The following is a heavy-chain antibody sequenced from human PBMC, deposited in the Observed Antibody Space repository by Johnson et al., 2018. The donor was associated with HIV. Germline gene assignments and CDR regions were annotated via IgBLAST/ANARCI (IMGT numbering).Heavy chain of an antibody. J-gene: IGHJ3*02. CDR1: GFTFSDFY. Sequence: QVQLVESGGGLVKPGGSLRLSCAASGFTFSDFYMSWIRQAPGRGLEWISYISTTGTTIYYPGSVKGRFTISRDNSKNTLYLQMNSLRAEDTAVYYCAKWSSSWTDAFDIWGQGTMVTVSS. CDR2: ISTTGTTI. V-gene: IGHV3-11*01. D-gene: IGHD6-13*01. CDR3: AKWSSSWTDAFDI.